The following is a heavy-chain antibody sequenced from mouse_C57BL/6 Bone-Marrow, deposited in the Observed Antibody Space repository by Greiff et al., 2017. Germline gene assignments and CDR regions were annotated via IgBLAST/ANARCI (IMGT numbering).Heavy chain of an antibody. D-gene: IGHD1-1*01. CDR1: GYTFTSYG. J-gene: IGHJ3*01. CDR3: AREGYYSSSYSWLAY. CDR2: IYPRSGNT. V-gene: IGHV1-81*01. Sequence: VQLQQSGAELARPGASVTLSCKASGYTFTSYGISWVKQRTGQGLEWIGEIYPRSGNTYYNEKFKGKAILTADKSSSTAYMELRSLTSEDSAVYFCAREGYYSSSYSWLAYWGQGTLVTVSA.